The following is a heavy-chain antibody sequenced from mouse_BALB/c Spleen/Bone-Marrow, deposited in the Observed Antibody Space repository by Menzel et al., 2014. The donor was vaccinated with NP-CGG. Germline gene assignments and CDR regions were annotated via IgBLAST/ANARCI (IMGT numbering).Heavy chain of an antibody. D-gene: IGHD1-1*01. J-gene: IGHJ4*01. CDR1: GYTFTRYV. V-gene: IGHV1-14*01. Sequence: VQLQQSGPELVKPGASVKMSCKASGYTFTRYVMYWVKQKPGQGLEWIGYINPYNDGTKYNEKFKGKATLTSDKSSSTACMELSSLTSEDSAVYYCARSLLRADYWGQGTSVTVSS. CDR3: ARSLLRADY. CDR2: INPYNDGT.